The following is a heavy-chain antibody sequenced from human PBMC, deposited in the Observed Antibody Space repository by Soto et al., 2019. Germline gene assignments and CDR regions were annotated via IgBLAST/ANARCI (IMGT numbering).Heavy chain of an antibody. D-gene: IGHD2-15*01. CDR3: AREGYCSGGSCYFLSGRGYYYYGMDV. CDR1: GYTFTSYG. J-gene: IGHJ6*02. CDR2: ISAYNGST. Sequence: ASVKVSCKASGYTFTSYGISWVRQAPGQGLEWMGWISAYNGSTNYAQKLQGRVTMTTDTSTSTAYMELRSLRSDDTAVYYCAREGYCSGGSCYFLSGRGYYYYGMDVWGQGTTVTVSS. V-gene: IGHV1-18*01.